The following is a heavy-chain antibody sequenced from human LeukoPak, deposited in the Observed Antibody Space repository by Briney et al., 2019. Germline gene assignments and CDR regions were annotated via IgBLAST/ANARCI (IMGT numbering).Heavy chain of an antibody. J-gene: IGHJ4*02. CDR3: ARGGGATYS. Sequence: PGGSLRLSCAASGFTFSSYAMSWVRQAPGKGLEWVSAISGSGGSTYYADSVKGRFTISRDNAKNSLYLQMNSLRAEDTAVYYCARGGGATYSWGQGTLVTVSS. CDR1: GFTFSSYA. V-gene: IGHV3-23*01. CDR2: ISGSGGST. D-gene: IGHD3-16*01.